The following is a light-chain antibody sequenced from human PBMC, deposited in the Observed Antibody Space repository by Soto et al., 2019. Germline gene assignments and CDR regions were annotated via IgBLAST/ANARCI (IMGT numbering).Light chain of an antibody. J-gene: IGLJ3*02. CDR1: SSNIGSHF. CDR3: AVWDQSLTGWV. CDR2: RDG. Sequence: QSVLTQPPSASGTPGQSLTISCSGSSSNIGSHFVYWYQHLPGRAPKLLIFRDGQRPSGVPARFFGSKSGTSASLAITGLRSEDEADYYCAVWDQSLTGWVFGGGTKLTVL. V-gene: IGLV1-47*01.